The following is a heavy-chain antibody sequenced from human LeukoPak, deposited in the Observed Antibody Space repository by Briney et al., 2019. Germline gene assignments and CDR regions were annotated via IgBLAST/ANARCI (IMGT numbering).Heavy chain of an antibody. CDR2: GTHDGVT. CDR1: GGSLSGNY. CDR3: AGMRITTPTVRTLDY. Sequence: SETLSLTCAVHGGSLSGNYWSWIRQPPGKGLQWIGQGTHDGVTTYNPSLKSRVTISVDTPWNQVSLKVTSLTAADTAVYYCAGMRITTPTVRTLDYWGQGTLVTVSS. D-gene: IGHD1-14*01. J-gene: IGHJ4*02. V-gene: IGHV4-34*01.